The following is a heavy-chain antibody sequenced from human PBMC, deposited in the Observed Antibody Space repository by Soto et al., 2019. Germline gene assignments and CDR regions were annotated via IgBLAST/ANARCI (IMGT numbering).Heavy chain of an antibody. Sequence: EVQLLQSGGGLVQPGESLRLSCAVSEFTFSTYAITWVPQAPGKGLEWVSAISDSGGSTYYADSVKGRVTISRDNTKNTLYLQMNSLRADDTAVYYCAQDSRYGSNVPWNFDLWGRGTLVTVSS. CDR2: ISDSGGST. CDR1: EFTFSTYA. J-gene: IGHJ2*01. D-gene: IGHD2-2*01. CDR3: AQDSRYGSNVPWNFDL. V-gene: IGHV3-23*01.